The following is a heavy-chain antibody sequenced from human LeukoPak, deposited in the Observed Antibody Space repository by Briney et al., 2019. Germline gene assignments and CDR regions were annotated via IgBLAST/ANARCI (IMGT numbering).Heavy chain of an antibody. CDR1: GFTFSSYW. J-gene: IGHJ4*02. CDR2: IKQDGSER. CDR3: ARDYGDYYFDY. V-gene: IGHV3-7*01. Sequence: GGSLRLSCAASGFTFSSYWMSWVRQAPGKGLEWVANIKQDGSERYYVDSVKGRFTISRDNAKNSLYLQMNSLRAEDTAVYYCARDYGDYYFDYWGQGTLVTVSS. D-gene: IGHD4-17*01.